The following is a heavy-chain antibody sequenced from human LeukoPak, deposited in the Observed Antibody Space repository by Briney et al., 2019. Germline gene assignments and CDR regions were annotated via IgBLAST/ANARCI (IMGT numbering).Heavy chain of an antibody. CDR2: IKSITDGGTV. D-gene: IGHD4-17*01. CDR3: TTDPGDYEIY. CDR1: GLTFRNAW. V-gene: IGHV3-15*01. Sequence: PGGSLRLSCAASGLTFRNAWMSWVRQAPGKGLEWVSRIKSITDGGTVDYAALVKGRFTISRDDSKNTLSLQMNSLKTEDTAIYYCTTDPGDYEIYWGQGTLVTVSS. J-gene: IGHJ4*02.